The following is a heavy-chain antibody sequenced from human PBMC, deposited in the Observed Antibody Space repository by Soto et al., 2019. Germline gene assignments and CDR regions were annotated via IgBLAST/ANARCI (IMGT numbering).Heavy chain of an antibody. V-gene: IGHV1-3*01. CDR1: GYTFSSNV. J-gene: IGHJ4*02. CDR2: INAGNGNT. Sequence: ASVKVSCKASGYTFSSNVIHWVRQAPGQRLEWMGWINAGNGNTEYSQKFQGRVTFTRDTSASTAHMELSSLRSEDTAVYYCVAVDYGDYWGQGTLVTVSS. D-gene: IGHD6-19*01. CDR3: VAVDYGDY.